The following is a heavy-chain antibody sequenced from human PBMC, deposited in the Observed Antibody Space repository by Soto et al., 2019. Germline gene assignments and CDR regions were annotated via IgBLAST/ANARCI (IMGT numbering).Heavy chain of an antibody. D-gene: IGHD2-8*02. CDR3: ARGAVMSVIPPRYATDV. J-gene: IGHJ6*03. Sequence: QPQLVQSGAELKKPGSSVKVSCKASGGTFSSNAISWVRQAPGQGLEWLGGIIPIYDTSNYAEKFQGRVTISADRSTSTAYMELRSLRSEDTAVYYCARGAVMSVIPPRYATDVWGKGTTVTVSS. V-gene: IGHV1-69*06. CDR1: GGTFSSNA. CDR2: IIPIYDTS.